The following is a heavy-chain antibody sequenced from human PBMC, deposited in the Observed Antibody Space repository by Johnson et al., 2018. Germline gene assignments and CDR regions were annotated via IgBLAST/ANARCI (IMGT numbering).Heavy chain of an antibody. Sequence: QVRLQESGPGLVKPTDTLSLMCTVSGGSISSYYYHWIRQSPGKGLAWIGYMYHSGGTNYNPSLNGRVTISLDTSKNQLSLKLSSVTAADTAVYYCARGRGTGSYSQAYLDHWGQGTLVTVSS. J-gene: IGHJ1*01. CDR1: GGSISSYY. V-gene: IGHV4-59*01. D-gene: IGHD3-3*02. CDR3: ARGRGTGSYSQAYLDH. CDR2: MYHSGGT.